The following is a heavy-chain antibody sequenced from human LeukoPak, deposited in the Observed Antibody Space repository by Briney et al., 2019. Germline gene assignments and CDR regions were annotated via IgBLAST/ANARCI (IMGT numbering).Heavy chain of an antibody. V-gene: IGHV4-34*01. D-gene: IGHD2-15*01. Sequence: SETLSLTCAVYGGSFSGYYWSWIRQPPGKGLEWIGEINHSGSTNYNPSLKSRVTISVDTSKNQFSLKLSSVTAADTAVYYCARARWPLDYWGQGTLVTVSS. J-gene: IGHJ4*02. CDR2: INHSGST. CDR3: ARARWPLDY. CDR1: GGSFSGYY.